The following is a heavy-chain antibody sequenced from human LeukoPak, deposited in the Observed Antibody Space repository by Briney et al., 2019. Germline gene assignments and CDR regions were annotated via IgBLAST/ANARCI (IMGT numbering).Heavy chain of an antibody. CDR3: AKDHPSSSIAARPSWGYYFDY. V-gene: IGHV3-48*04. D-gene: IGHD6-6*01. CDR1: GFTFSSYS. CDR2: ISSSSSTI. Sequence: GGSLRLSCAASGFTFSSYSMNWVRQAPGKGLEWVSYISSSSSTIYYADSVKGRFTISRDNAKNSLYLQMNSLRAEDTAVYYCAKDHPSSSIAARPSWGYYFDYWGQGTLVTVSS. J-gene: IGHJ4*02.